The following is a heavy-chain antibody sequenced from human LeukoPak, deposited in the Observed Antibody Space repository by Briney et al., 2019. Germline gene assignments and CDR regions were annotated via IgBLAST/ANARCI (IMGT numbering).Heavy chain of an antibody. CDR3: ARELNYDSSGYHFDY. V-gene: IGHV1-2*02. Sequence: ASVKVSCKSSGYTFTVYFMHWVRQAPGQGLEWMGWINPNSGGTNYAQKFQGRVTMTRDTSISTAYMELSRLRSDDTAVYYCARELNYDSSGYHFDYWGQGTLVTVSS. CDR2: INPNSGGT. CDR1: GYTFTVYF. J-gene: IGHJ4*02. D-gene: IGHD3-22*01.